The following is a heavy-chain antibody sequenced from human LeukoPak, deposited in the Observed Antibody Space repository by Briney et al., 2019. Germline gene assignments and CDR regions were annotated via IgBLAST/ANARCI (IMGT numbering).Heavy chain of an antibody. CDR3: ARDNSVGDNAWWFDP. D-gene: IGHD1-26*01. J-gene: IGHJ5*02. V-gene: IGHV1-18*01. Sequence: ASVKVSCKASGYTFTSYGISWMRQAPGQGLEWMGWISAYNGNTNYAQKLQGRVTMTTDTSTSTAYMELRSLRSEDTAIYYCARDNSVGDNAWWFDPWGQGTLVTVSS. CDR1: GYTFTSYG. CDR2: ISAYNGNT.